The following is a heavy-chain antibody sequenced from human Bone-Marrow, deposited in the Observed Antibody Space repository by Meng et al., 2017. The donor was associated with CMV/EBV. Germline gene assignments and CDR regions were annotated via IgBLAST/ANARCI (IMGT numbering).Heavy chain of an antibody. Sequence: ESLKISCAASGFTFDDYAMHWVRQAPGKGLEWIGCIHYSGSTNYNPSLKSRVTISVDTSKNQFSLKLSSVTAADTAVYYCARDWELGYWGQGTLVTVSS. CDR2: IHYSGST. CDR3: ARDWELGY. V-gene: IGHV4-59*01. J-gene: IGHJ4*02. CDR1: GFTFDDYA. D-gene: IGHD3-10*01.